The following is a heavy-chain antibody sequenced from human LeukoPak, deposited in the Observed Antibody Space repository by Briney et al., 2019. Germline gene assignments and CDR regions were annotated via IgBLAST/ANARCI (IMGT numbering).Heavy chain of an antibody. CDR1: GGSISSYY. V-gene: IGHV4-59*08. J-gene: IGHJ4*02. D-gene: IGHD3-22*01. CDR3: ARRLDSSGYYPLFDY. Sequence: PSETLSLTCTVSGGSISSYYWSWIRQPPGKGLEWIGYIYYSGSTNYNPSLKSRVTISVDTSKNQFSVKLSSVTAADTAVYYCARRLDSSGYYPLFDYWGQGTLVTVSS. CDR2: IYYSGST.